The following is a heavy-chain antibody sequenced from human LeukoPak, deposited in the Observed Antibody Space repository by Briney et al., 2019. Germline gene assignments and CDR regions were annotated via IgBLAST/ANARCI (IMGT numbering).Heavy chain of an antibody. Sequence: PSETLSLTCAVSGGSISSSNWWSWVRQPPGKGLEWIGEIYHSGSTNYNPSLKSRVTISVDKSKNQFSLKLSSVTAADTAVYYCARDSRGSGSYPYYFDYWGQGTLVTVSS. J-gene: IGHJ4*02. D-gene: IGHD3-10*01. CDR3: ARDSRGSGSYPYYFDY. CDR1: GGSISSSNW. CDR2: IYHSGST. V-gene: IGHV4-4*02.